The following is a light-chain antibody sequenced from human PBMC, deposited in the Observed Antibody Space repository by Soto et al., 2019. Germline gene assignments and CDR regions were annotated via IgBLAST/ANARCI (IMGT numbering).Light chain of an antibody. V-gene: IGKV1-5*01. Sequence: DIQVTQSPSSLSASVGDRVTITCRAGQTISNYLNWFQQKPGKAPNLLIYDASSLQSGVPSRFSGIGSGTEFTLTISSLQPDDFATYYCQQYNSHWTFGQGTKVDIK. CDR3: QQYNSHWT. CDR2: DAS. J-gene: IGKJ1*01. CDR1: QTISNY.